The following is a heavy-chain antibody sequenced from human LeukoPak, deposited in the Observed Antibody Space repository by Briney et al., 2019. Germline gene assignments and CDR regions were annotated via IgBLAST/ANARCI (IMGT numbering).Heavy chain of an antibody. CDR1: GYTFTGYY. Sequence: ASVKVSCKASGYTFTGYYMHWVRQAPGQGLEWMGWINPNSGGTNYAQKFQGRVTMTRDTSISTAYMGLSRLRSDDTAVYYCARGYSGYLNPYYYMDVWGKGTTVTVSS. D-gene: IGHD5-12*01. J-gene: IGHJ6*03. V-gene: IGHV1-2*02. CDR3: ARGYSGYLNPYYYMDV. CDR2: INPNSGGT.